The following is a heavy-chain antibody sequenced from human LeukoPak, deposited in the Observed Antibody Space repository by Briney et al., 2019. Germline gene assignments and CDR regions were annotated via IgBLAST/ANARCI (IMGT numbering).Heavy chain of an antibody. J-gene: IGHJ5*02. V-gene: IGHV5-51*01. CDR1: GCRFTSYW. Sequence: GGALQISWQGSGCRFTSYWIAGVRQLPGKGLEWMWILYPADSDTRYSPSLQRQVTISLDNSLSTAYLQWSSLKASHTAMYYCARRGGDSNWFDPWGQGTLVTVSS. D-gene: IGHD2-21*02. CDR3: ARRGGDSNWFDP. CDR2: LYPADSDT.